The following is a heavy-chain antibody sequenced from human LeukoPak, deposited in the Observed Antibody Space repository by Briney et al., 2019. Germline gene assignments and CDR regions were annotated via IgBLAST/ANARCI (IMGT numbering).Heavy chain of an antibody. CDR1: GFTLNSYR. V-gene: IGHV3-30*18. CDR3: AKMRFFYNWFDP. CDR2: ISYDESNK. J-gene: IGHJ5*02. D-gene: IGHD5-24*01. Sequence: PGRSLRHSCAESGFTLNSYRKHCVRQAPAKWLQCVEDISYDESNKHDADSVKGTVTISTDNSKNTLSMQMNSLRAEDTVVYHSAKMRFFYNWFDPWGQETLVTVSS.